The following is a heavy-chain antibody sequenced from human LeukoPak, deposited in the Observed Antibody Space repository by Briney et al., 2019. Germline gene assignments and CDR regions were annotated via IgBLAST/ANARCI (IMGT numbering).Heavy chain of an antibody. CDR2: VSGGTGNT. Sequence: GRSLRLSCAASGFTSGSYAMSWVRQAPGKGLEWVSVVSGGTGNTYYADSVKGRFTIPRDNSKNTLYLQMNSLRAEDTAVYYCAKLAGSHYSHHYGMDVWGQGTTVTVSS. CDR1: GFTSGSYA. CDR3: AKLAGSHYSHHYGMDV. J-gene: IGHJ6*02. D-gene: IGHD6-19*01. V-gene: IGHV3-23*01.